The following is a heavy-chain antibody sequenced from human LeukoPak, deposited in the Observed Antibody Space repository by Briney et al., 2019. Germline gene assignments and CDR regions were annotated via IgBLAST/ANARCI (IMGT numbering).Heavy chain of an antibody. Sequence: GASVKVSCKASGYTFTSYYMHWVRQAPGQGLEWMGIINPSGGSTSYAQEFQGRVTMTRDTSTSTVYMELSSLRSEDTAVYYCARDRAAAGPFDYWGQGTLVTVSS. CDR3: ARDRAAAGPFDY. CDR2: INPSGGST. D-gene: IGHD6-13*01. V-gene: IGHV1-46*01. CDR1: GYTFTSYY. J-gene: IGHJ4*02.